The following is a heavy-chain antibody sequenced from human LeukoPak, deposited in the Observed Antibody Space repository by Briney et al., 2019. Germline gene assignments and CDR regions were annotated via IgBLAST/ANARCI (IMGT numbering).Heavy chain of an antibody. D-gene: IGHD6-6*01. Sequence: GGALRLSCAASGFTFSSYWMSWVREAPGKGREWVANIKQDGSERYYVDSVKSRFTISTDNAKKSLYLQMNSLRAEGTAVYYCARDTDSSSSLIDYWGQGTLVTVSS. CDR3: ARDTDSSSSLIDY. CDR1: GFTFSSYW. J-gene: IGHJ4*02. CDR2: IKQDGSER. V-gene: IGHV3-7*01.